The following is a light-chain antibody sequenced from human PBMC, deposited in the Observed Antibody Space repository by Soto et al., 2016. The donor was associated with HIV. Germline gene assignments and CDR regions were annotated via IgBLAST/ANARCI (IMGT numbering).Light chain of an antibody. CDR3: QVWDTSSDVV. CDR2: DDS. J-gene: IGLJ2*01. Sequence: SVLTQPPSVSVAPGKTAKITCEGDSIASKSVYWYLQKPGQAPVLVVYDDSDRPSGIPERFSGSNSGNTATLTISRVEAGDEADYYCQVWDTSSDVVFGGGTKLTVL. CDR1: SIASKS. V-gene: IGLV3-21*03.